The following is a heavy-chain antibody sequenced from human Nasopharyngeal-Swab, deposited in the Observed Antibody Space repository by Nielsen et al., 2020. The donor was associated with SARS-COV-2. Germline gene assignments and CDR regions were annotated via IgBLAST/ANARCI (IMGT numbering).Heavy chain of an antibody. Sequence: SQTLSLTSAISGDSVSSNSAAWNWIRQSPSRGLEWLGRTYYRSRWYNDYAVSVKSRITINPDTSKNQFSLQLNSVTPEDTAVYYCAKNAVAGPYNWFDSWGQGTLVTVSS. CDR2: TYYRSRWYN. CDR3: AKNAVAGPYNWFDS. J-gene: IGHJ5*01. D-gene: IGHD6-19*01. V-gene: IGHV6-1*01. CDR1: GDSVSSNSAA.